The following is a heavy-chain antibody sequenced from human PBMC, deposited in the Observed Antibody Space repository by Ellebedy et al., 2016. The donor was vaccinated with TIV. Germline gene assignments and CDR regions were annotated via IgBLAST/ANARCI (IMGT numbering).Heavy chain of an antibody. V-gene: IGHV2-70*01. CDR3: ARSHYDILTGYYTHNDY. D-gene: IGHD3-9*01. J-gene: IGHJ4*02. CDR1: GFSLSTSGMC. Sequence: SGPTLVXPTQPLTLTCTFSGFSLSTSGMCVSWIRQPPGKALEWLALIDWDDDKYYSTSLKTRLTISKDTSKNQVVLTMTNMDPVDTATYYCARSHYDILTGYYTHNDYWGQGTLVTVSS. CDR2: IDWDDDK.